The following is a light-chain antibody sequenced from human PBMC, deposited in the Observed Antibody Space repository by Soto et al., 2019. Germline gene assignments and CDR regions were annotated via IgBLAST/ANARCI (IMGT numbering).Light chain of an antibody. V-gene: IGLV2-14*01. Sequence: QSVLTQPASVSVSPGQSITISCTGTSSDVGGYNFVSWYQQHPAKAPKLMIYEVSNRPSGVSNRFSGSKSGNTASLTISGLQAEDEADYYCSSYASSSTVVFGGGTKLTVL. J-gene: IGLJ2*01. CDR3: SSYASSSTVV. CDR2: EVS. CDR1: SSDVGGYNF.